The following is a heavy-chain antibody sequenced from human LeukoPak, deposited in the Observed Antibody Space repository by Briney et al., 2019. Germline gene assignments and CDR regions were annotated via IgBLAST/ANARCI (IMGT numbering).Heavy chain of an antibody. CDR2: NIASGGAT. V-gene: IGHV3-23*01. CDR1: GFTFSTHA. CDR3: AKDRSDDILTGYNWFDP. J-gene: IGHJ5*02. Sequence: PRVSLRLSCAASGFTFSTHAMSWVRQAPRRGLEWGAINIASGGATYYADSVKGRFTISRDNSKNTLYLHMNSLRAEDTAVYYCAKDRSDDILTGYNWFDPWGQGALVTVSS. D-gene: IGHD3-9*01.